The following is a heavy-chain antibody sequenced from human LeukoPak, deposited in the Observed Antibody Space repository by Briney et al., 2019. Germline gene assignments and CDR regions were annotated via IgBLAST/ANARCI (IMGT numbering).Heavy chain of an antibody. J-gene: IGHJ4*02. CDR1: GGSISSSNYY. CDR2: IFYTGYT. Sequence: SETLSLTCTVSGGSISSSNYYWGWIRQPPGKGLEWIGSIFYTGYTYYNLSLKSRVTISVDTSKNQFSLKLSSVTAADTAVYYCARPIGFNSGSYYFDYWGQGTLVTVSS. CDR3: ARPIGFNSGSYYFDY. V-gene: IGHV4-39*01. D-gene: IGHD6-19*01.